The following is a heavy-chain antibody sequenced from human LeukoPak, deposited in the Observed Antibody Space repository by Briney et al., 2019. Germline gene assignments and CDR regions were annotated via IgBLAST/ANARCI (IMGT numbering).Heavy chain of an antibody. CDR1: GGSISSGDYY. V-gene: IGHV4-30-4*01. D-gene: IGHD5-24*01. J-gene: IGHJ4*02. CDR3: ARVLMATGHSFDY. CDR2: FYYSGST. Sequence: SETLSLTCTVSGGSISSGDYYWSWIRQPPGKGLEWIGYFYYSGSTYYNPSLKSRVTISVDTSKNQFSLKLSSVTAADTAVYYCARVLMATGHSFDYWGQGTLVTVSS.